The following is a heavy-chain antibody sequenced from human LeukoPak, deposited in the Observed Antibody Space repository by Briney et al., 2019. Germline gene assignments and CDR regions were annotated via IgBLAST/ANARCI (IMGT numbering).Heavy chain of an antibody. J-gene: IGHJ6*03. CDR1: GGSISSYY. CDR3: ARDRRDIVVVPAAVYYYYYMDV. D-gene: IGHD2-2*01. CDR2: IYYSGST. V-gene: IGHV4-59*01. Sequence: PSETLSLTCTVSGGSISSYYWSWIRQPPGKGLEWIGYIYYSGSTNYNPSLKSRVTISVDTSKNQFSLKLSSVTAADTAVYYCARDRRDIVVVPAAVYYYYYMDVWGKGTTVTVSS.